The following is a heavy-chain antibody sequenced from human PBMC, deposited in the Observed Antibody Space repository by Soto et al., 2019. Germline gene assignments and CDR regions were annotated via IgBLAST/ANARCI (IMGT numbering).Heavy chain of an antibody. CDR1: GFSFGDHW. V-gene: IGHV3-7*01. CDR3: ARDHNVDQAPHMFDM. J-gene: IGHJ3*02. D-gene: IGHD2-8*01. CDR2: INQDGGEK. Sequence: EVELVESGGGLVQPGGSLRLSCVASGFSFGDHWMTWVRQPPGKGLEWVANINQDGGEKYFVDSVKGRFTMSRDKAKKSLYLQMNRLRAEDTAVYFCARDHNVDQAPHMFDMCCQGTMVTVSS.